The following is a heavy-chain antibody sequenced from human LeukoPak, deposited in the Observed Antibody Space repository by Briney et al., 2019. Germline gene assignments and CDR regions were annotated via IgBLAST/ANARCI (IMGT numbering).Heavy chain of an antibody. J-gene: IGHJ3*01. Sequence: SETLSLTCTVSGGSISSYYWSWIRQPPGKGLEWIGYIYYSGSTDYNSSLKSRVTMSIDTSKNQFYLRLSSATAADTAVYYCARNQVLPFDVFNLWGQGTMVTVSS. D-gene: IGHD1-14*01. CDR3: ARNQVLPFDVFNL. CDR1: GGSISSYY. CDR2: IYYSGST. V-gene: IGHV4-59*08.